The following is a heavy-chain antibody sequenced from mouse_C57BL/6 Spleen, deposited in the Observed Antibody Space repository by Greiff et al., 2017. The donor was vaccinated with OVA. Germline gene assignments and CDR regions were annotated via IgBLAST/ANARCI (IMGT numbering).Heavy chain of an antibody. V-gene: IGHV1-50*01. CDR1: GYTFTSYW. D-gene: IGHD1-1*01. Sequence: QVQLQQPGAELVKPGASVKLSCKASGYTFTSYWMQWVKQRPGQGLEWFGEIDPSDSYTNYNQKFKGKATLTVDTSSSTAYMQLSSLTSEDSAVYYCARSGYYGSSYFDYWGQGTTLTVSS. CDR2: IDPSDSYT. J-gene: IGHJ2*01. CDR3: ARSGYYGSSYFDY.